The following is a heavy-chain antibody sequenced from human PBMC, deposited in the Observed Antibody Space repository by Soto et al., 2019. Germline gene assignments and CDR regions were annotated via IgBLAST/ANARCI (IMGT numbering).Heavy chain of an antibody. CDR2: INHSGST. CDR1: GGSFSGYY. J-gene: IGHJ4*02. CDR3: ARGAASTVTYDY. Sequence: QVQLQQWGAGLLKPSETLSLTCAVYGGSFSGYYWSWIRHPPGKGLEWIGEINHSGSTNYNPSLKSRVTISVDTSKNQFSLKLSSVTAADTAVYYCARGAASTVTYDYWGQGTLVTVSS. V-gene: IGHV4-34*01. D-gene: IGHD4-17*01.